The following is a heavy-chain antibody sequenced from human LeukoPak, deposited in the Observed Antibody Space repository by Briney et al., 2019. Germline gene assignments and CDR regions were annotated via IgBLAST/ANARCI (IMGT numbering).Heavy chain of an antibody. CDR2: ISYDGSDE. CDR1: GFTFSDFG. CDR3: VKGVVPAAVGADAFDI. D-gene: IGHD2-2*01. J-gene: IGHJ3*02. Sequence: GGALRLSFAVAGFTFSDFGMHWVRQAPGKGLEWVSIISYDGSDEYYADSVKGRFAMSRDFFKNTLYLQMNSLRAEDTAVYYCVKGVVPAAVGADAFDIWGQGTMVTVSS. V-gene: IGHV3-30*18.